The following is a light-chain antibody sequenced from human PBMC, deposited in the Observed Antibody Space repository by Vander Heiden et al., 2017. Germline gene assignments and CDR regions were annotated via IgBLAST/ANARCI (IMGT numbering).Light chain of an antibody. J-gene: IGLJ1*01. CDR1: SSDVGGYNY. V-gene: IGLV2-14*03. CDR3: TSYTSTSPRI. CDR2: DVS. Sequence: QSALTQPASVSGSPGQSITISCTGTSSDVGGYNYVSWYQQHPGRAPKLVIFDVSSRPSGVSARISGSKSGSTASLTISGLQLEDEADYYCTSYTSTSPRIFGTGTKVSVL.